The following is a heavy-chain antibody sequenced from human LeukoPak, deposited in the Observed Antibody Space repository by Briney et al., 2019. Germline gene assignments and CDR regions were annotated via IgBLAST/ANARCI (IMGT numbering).Heavy chain of an antibody. D-gene: IGHD5-18*01. CDR3: AKDLGYGYLPDAFDI. CDR1: GGSISSSSYY. CDR2: IYYSGST. Sequence: SETLSLTCTVSGGSISSSSYYWGWIRQPPGKGLEWIGSIYYSGSTYYNPSLKSRVTISVDTSKNQFSLKLSSVTAADTAVYYCAKDLGYGYLPDAFDIRGQGTMVTVSS. V-gene: IGHV4-39*07. J-gene: IGHJ3*02.